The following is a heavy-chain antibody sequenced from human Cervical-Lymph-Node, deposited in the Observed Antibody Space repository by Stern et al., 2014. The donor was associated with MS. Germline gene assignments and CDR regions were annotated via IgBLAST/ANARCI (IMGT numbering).Heavy chain of an antibody. CDR3: ARQYCSGGKCHSSAYNYNGMDV. CDR2: IDPNRGGA. D-gene: IGHD2-15*01. J-gene: IGHJ6*02. V-gene: IGHV1-2*06. CDR1: GYSFTGYY. Sequence: QDQLVQSGAEVKKPGASVKVSCKASGYSFTGYYMHWVRRAPGQGLEWMGRIDPNRGGANYAQRFQGGVTLTRDTSISTTYMELSSLRSDDTAIYYCARQYCSGGKCHSSAYNYNGMDVWGQGTTVTVSS.